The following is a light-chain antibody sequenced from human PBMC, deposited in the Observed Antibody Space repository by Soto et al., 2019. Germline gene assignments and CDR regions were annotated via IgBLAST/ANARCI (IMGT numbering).Light chain of an antibody. Sequence: DIQMTQSPSSLSASVGDRVTITCRASEDISNYLAWYQQKPGKVPKLLIYGASTLQSEVPSRFSGSGSGTDFTITISSLQTEDVATYYCQNYNRAPWTFVQGTKVESK. CDR2: GAS. CDR3: QNYNRAPWT. V-gene: IGKV1-27*01. J-gene: IGKJ1*01. CDR1: EDISNY.